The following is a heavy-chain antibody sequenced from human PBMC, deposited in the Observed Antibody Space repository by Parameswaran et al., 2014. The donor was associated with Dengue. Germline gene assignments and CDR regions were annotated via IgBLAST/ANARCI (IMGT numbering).Heavy chain of an antibody. CDR2: ISSSSSTI. V-gene: IGHV3-48*04. Sequence: VRQAPGKGLEWVSYISSSSSTIYYADSVKGRFTISRDNAKNSLYLQMNSLRAEDTAVYYCARAQWELLPANAFDIWGQGTMVTVSS. CDR3: ARAQWELLPANAFDI. J-gene: IGHJ3*02. D-gene: IGHD1-26*01.